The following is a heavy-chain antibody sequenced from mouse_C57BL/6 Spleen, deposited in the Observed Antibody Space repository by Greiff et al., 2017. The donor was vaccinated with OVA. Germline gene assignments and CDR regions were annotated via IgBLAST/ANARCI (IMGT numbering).Heavy chain of an antibody. CDR1: GFTFSDYG. CDR2: ISSGSSTI. V-gene: IGHV5-17*01. CDR3: ARRVFTTVVATGDDFDY. J-gene: IGHJ2*01. Sequence: EVQLVESGGGLVKPGGSLKLSCAASGFTFSDYGMHWVRQAPEKGLEWVAYISSGSSTIYYADTVKGRFTISRDNAKNTMFLQMTSLRSEDTAMYYCARRVFTTVVATGDDFDYWGQGTTLTVSS. D-gene: IGHD1-1*01.